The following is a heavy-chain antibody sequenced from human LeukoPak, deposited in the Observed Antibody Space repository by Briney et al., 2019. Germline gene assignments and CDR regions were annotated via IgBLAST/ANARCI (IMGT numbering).Heavy chain of an antibody. Sequence: PGGSLRLSCAASGFTFSSYSMNWVRQAPGKGLEWVSAISGSGGSTYYADSVKGRFTISRDNSKNTLYLQMNSLRAEDTAVYYCAKSPGLWNYMDVWGKGTTVTVSS. V-gene: IGHV3-23*01. J-gene: IGHJ6*03. CDR2: ISGSGGST. CDR3: AKSPGLWNYMDV. CDR1: GFTFSSYS. D-gene: IGHD2/OR15-2a*01.